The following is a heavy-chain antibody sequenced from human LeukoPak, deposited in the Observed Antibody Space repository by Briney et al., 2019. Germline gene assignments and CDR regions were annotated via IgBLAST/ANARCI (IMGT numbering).Heavy chain of an antibody. V-gene: IGHV5-51*01. CDR3: ARHSGLGWIAVAGTEYFQH. CDR1: GYTFSSYW. D-gene: IGHD6-19*01. J-gene: IGHJ1*01. Sequence: GESLKISCKGSGYTFSSYWIGWVRQMPGKGLEWMGIIYPDDSDTRYSPSFQGQVTISADKSISTAYLQWSSLKASDTAMYYCARHSGLGWIAVAGTEYFQHWGQGTLVTVSS. CDR2: IYPDDSDT.